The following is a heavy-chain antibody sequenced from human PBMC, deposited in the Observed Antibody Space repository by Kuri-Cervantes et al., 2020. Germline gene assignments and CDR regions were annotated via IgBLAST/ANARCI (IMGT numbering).Heavy chain of an antibody. CDR3: AREYRGYGPAWFDP. D-gene: IGHD5-12*01. J-gene: IGHJ5*02. V-gene: IGHV4-61*08. CDR2: IYFSGST. CDR1: GGSLSSGGYY. Sequence: GSLRLSCTVSGGSLSSGGYYWSWIRQPPGKGLEWIGYIYFSGSTNYNPSLKSRVTISVDTSKNQFSLKLSSVTAADTAVYYCAREYRGYGPAWFDPWGQGTLVTVSS.